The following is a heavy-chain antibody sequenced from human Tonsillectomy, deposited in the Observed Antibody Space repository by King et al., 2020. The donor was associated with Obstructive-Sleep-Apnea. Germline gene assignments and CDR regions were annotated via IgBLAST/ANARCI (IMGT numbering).Heavy chain of an antibody. CDR2: ISNTGST. Sequence: QLQESGPGLVKPSETLSLTCTVSGGSLSGFHWTWIRQPPGKGLEWMGFISNTGSTSYSPSLKSRGTISVETSKNQFSLGLSSVTAADTAVYFCARSLHPSGSFYPNFDYWGQGTLVTVSS. CDR1: GGSLSGFH. J-gene: IGHJ4*02. V-gene: IGHV4-59*08. D-gene: IGHD3-10*01. CDR3: ARSLHPSGSFYPNFDY.